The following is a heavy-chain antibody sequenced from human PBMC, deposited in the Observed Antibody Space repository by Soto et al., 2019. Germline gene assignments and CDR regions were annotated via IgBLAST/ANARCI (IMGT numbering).Heavy chain of an antibody. V-gene: IGHV3-23*01. D-gene: IGHD4-17*01. CDR2: VSDSGGRT. Sequence: GGSLRLSCVPSGFTFSSYAMSWVRQAPGKGLEWVSAVSDSGGRTFYAASVKGRLTVSRDNSRNTLDLQMYSLRAEDTAVYYCAREEVTTTVTTAPFRYMDVWGKGTTVTVSS. CDR1: GFTFSSYA. CDR3: AREEVTTTVTTAPFRYMDV. J-gene: IGHJ6*03.